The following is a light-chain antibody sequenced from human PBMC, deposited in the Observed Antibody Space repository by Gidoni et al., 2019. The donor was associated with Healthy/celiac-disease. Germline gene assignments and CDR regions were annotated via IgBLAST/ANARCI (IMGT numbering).Light chain of an antibody. J-gene: IGKJ3*01. CDR3: QQRSNWPPIFT. CDR1: QSVSSY. V-gene: IGKV3-11*01. Sequence: EIVLTQSPATLSLSPGERATLSCRASQSVSSYLAWYQQKPGQAPRLLIYDASNRATGIPARFSGSGSGTDFTLPISSLEPEDFAVYYCQQRSNWPPIFTFXPXTKVDIK. CDR2: DAS.